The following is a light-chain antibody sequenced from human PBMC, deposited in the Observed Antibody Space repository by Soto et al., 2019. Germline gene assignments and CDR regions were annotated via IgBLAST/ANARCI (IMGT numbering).Light chain of an antibody. V-gene: IGKV1-5*01. CDR1: QSISGS. CDR3: QQANSFPIT. J-gene: IGKJ5*01. CDR2: DVS. Sequence: DIQMTQSPSTLSASVGDRVTITCRASQSISGSLAWYQQKPGKAPNLLIYDVSSLESGVPSRFSGSGSGTDFTLTISSLQPEDFATYYCQQANSFPITFGQGTRLEIK.